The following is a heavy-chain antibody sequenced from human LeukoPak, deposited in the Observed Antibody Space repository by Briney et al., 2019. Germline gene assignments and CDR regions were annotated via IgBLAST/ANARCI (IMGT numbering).Heavy chain of an antibody. J-gene: IGHJ4*02. Sequence: PSETLSLTCAVYGGSFSGYYWSWIRQPPGKGLEWIGEINHSGSTNYNPSLKSRVTISVDTSKNQFSLKLSSVTAADTAVYYCARGGGDYGGKWDDYWGQGTLVTVSS. CDR2: INHSGST. CDR1: GGSFSGYY. CDR3: ARGGGDYGGKWDDY. D-gene: IGHD4-17*01. V-gene: IGHV4-34*01.